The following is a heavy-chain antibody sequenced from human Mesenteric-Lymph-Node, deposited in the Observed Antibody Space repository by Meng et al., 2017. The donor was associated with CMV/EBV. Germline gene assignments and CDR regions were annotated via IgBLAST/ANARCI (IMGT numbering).Heavy chain of an antibody. Sequence: SETLSLTCTVSGYSISSGYYWGWIRQPPGKGLEWIGYIYHRGSTNYNPSLKSRVTISVDTSKNQFSLKLSSVTAADTAVYYCARENGDFDYWGQGALVTVSS. J-gene: IGHJ4*02. CDR1: GYSISSGYY. CDR3: ARENGDFDY. CDR2: IYHRGST. V-gene: IGHV4-38-2*02. D-gene: IGHD4-17*01.